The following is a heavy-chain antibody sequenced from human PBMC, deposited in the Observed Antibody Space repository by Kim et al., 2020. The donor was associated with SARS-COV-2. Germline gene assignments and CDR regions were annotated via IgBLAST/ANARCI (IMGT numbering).Heavy chain of an antibody. D-gene: IGHD1-7*01. CDR2: FLTNETT. CDR1: GASIKSYF. V-gene: IGHV4-4*07. Sequence: SETLSLTCTVSGASIKSYFWSWIRQPAGRRLEWIGRFLTNETTDYNPSLKSRVSMSVDTSKNQLSLKLTSGTVADTATYFCVRDGELGNWFDPWGQGTLVTVSS. CDR3: VRDGELGNWFDP. J-gene: IGHJ5*02.